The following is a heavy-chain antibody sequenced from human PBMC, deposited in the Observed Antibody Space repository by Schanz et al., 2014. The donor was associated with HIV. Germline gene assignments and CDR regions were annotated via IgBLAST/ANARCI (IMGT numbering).Heavy chain of an antibody. CDR2: INHSGST. D-gene: IGHD3-10*01. CDR1: GGSFSDYY. J-gene: IGHJ6*02. Sequence: QVQLQQWGAGLLKPSETLSLTCAVYGGSFSDYYWSWIRQPPGKGLEWIGEINHSGSTNYNPSLKGRVTMSVDASKNQFSLKLSFVTAADTAIYYCARGGEVRGVLITTPYSYSSILDVWGQGTTVTISS. V-gene: IGHV4-34*01. CDR3: ARGGEVRGVLITTPYSYSSILDV.